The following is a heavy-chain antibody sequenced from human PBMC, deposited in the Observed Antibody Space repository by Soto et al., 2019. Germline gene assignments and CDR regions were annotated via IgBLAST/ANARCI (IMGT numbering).Heavy chain of an antibody. CDR3: AVGRVLDY. V-gene: IGHV3-30-3*01. CDR2: ISYDGSDT. D-gene: IGHD1-26*01. J-gene: IGHJ4*02. Sequence: QVQLVESGGGVVQPGRSLRLSCAASGFTFNTYAMHWVRQAPGKGLEWVAVISYDGSDTFYIDSVTGRFTISRDNSKNTVYLQMNSLRPDDTAVYYCAVGRVLDYWGQGSLVTVSS. CDR1: GFTFNTYA.